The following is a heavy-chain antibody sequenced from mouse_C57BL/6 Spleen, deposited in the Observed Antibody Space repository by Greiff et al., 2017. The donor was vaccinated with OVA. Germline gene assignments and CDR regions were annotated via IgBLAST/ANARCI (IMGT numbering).Heavy chain of an antibody. V-gene: IGHV3-6*01. CDR1: GYSITSGYY. D-gene: IGHD2-2*01. Sequence: VQLKQSGPGLVKPSQSLSLTCSVTGYSITSGYYWNWIRQFPGNKLEWMGYISYDGSNNYNPSLKNRISITRDTSKNQFFLKLNSVTTEDTATYYCARGGYDGVYYAMDYWGQGTSVTVSS. J-gene: IGHJ4*01. CDR3: ARGGYDGVYYAMDY. CDR2: ISYDGSN.